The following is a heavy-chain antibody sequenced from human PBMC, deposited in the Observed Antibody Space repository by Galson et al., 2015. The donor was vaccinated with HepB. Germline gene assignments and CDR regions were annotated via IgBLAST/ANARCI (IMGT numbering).Heavy chain of an antibody. Sequence: SLRLSCAASGFTFSGSAMHWVRQASGKGLEWVGRIRSKANSYATAYAASVKGRFTISRDDSKNTAYLQMNSLKTEDTAVYYCTIQKITIFGVVISLDYWGQGTLVTVSS. V-gene: IGHV3-73*01. J-gene: IGHJ4*02. D-gene: IGHD3-3*01. CDR2: IRSKANSYAT. CDR3: TIQKITIFGVVISLDY. CDR1: GFTFSGSA.